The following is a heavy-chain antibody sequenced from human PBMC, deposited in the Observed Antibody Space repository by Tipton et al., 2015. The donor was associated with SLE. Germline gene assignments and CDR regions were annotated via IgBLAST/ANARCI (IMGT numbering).Heavy chain of an antibody. CDR1: GGSISSDTYY. V-gene: IGHV4-61*01. J-gene: IGHJ4*02. CDR3: ARLNDATAIASFDY. CDR2: IFYSGST. D-gene: IGHD2-21*02. Sequence: TLSLTCTVSGGSISSDTYYWSWIRQPPGKGLEWIGYIFYSGSTNLNPSLKSRVTMSVDTSKNQFSLTLSSVTAADTAVYYCARLNDATAIASFDYWGQGNLVTVSS.